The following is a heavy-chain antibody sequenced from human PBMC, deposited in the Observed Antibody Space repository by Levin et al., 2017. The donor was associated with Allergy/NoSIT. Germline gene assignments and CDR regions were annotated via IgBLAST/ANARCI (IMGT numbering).Heavy chain of an antibody. CDR2: ISGSGGST. J-gene: IGHJ4*02. CDR3: AKEGLEWSGWADY. Sequence: GESLKISCAASGFTFSSYAMSWVRQAPGKGLEWVSAISGSGGSTYYADSVKGRFTISRDNSKNTLYLQMNSLRAEDTAVYYCAKEGLEWSGWADYWGQGTLVTVSS. D-gene: IGHD6-19*01. V-gene: IGHV3-23*01. CDR1: GFTFSSYA.